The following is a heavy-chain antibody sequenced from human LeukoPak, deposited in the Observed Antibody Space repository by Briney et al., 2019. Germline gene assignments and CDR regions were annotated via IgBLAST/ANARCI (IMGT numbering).Heavy chain of an antibody. D-gene: IGHD3-10*02. CDR1: GFTFSSYA. J-gene: IGHJ4*02. CDR3: ARGRGCPGSYYFDY. CDR2: ISSTGSTT. Sequence: TGGSLRLSCAVFGFTFSSYAINWVRQAPGKGLEWVSAISSTGSTTYYADSVKGRFTISRDNSMNTVYLQMNSLRAEDTAVYYCARGRGCPGSYYFDYWGQGTLVTVSS. V-gene: IGHV3-23*01.